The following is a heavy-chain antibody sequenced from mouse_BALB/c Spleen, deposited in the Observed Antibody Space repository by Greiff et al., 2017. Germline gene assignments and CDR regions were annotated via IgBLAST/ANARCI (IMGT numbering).Heavy chain of an antibody. J-gene: IGHJ4*01. CDR3: ARSTTVVEDAMDY. V-gene: IGHV1S81*02. D-gene: IGHD1-1*01. CDR1: GYTFTSYW. CDR2: INPSNGRT. Sequence: VQLQQPGAELVKPGASVKLSCKASGYTFTSYWMHWVKQRPGQGLEWIGEINPSNGRTNYNEKFKSKATLTVDKSSSTAYMQLSSLTSEDSAVYYCARSTTVVEDAMDYWGQGTSVTVSS.